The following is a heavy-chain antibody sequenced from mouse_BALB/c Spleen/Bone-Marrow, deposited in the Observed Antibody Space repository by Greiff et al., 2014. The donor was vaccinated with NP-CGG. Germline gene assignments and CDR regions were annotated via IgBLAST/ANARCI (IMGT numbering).Heavy chain of an antibody. J-gene: IGHJ4*01. D-gene: IGHD1-1*01. V-gene: IGHV5-12-1*01. CDR2: ISSGGGST. CDR3: ARPLYYYGSSPFYAMDY. CDR1: GIAFSSYD. Sequence: EVQVVESGGGLVKPGGSLKLSCAASGIAFSSYDMSWVRQTPEKRLEWVAYISSGGGSTYYPDTVKGRFTISRDNAKNTLYLQMSSLKSEDTAMYYCARPLYYYGSSPFYAMDYWGQGTSVTVSS.